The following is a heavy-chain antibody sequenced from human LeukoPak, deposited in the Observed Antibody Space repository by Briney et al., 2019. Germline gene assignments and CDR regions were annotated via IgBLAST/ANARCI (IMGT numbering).Heavy chain of an antibody. Sequence: SETLSLTCTVSGGSISSSSYYWSWIRQPPGKGLEWIGYIFYTGSTNYNPSLKSRVTISVLTSKNRFSLKLSSVTAADTAVYYCATLTGGDDAFDIWGQGTMLTVSS. CDR3: ATLTGGDDAFDI. CDR1: GGSISSSSYY. J-gene: IGHJ3*02. V-gene: IGHV4-61*01. D-gene: IGHD4-23*01. CDR2: IFYTGST.